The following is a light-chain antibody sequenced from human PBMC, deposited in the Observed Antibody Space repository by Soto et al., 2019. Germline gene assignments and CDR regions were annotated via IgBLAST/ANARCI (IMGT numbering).Light chain of an antibody. CDR2: DAT. Sequence: EIVLTQSPAILSLSPGERATLSCRASQSVSSSLAWYQQKRGQSPRLLIYDATNRATGIPGRFSGSGSGTDFTLTISSLEPEDFAVSYCQQRRSWPSYTLGLGTKVDIK. CDR1: QSVSSS. V-gene: IGKV3-11*01. CDR3: QQRRSWPSYT. J-gene: IGKJ2*01.